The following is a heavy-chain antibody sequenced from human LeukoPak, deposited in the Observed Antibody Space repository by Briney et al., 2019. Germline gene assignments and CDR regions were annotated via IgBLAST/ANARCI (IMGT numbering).Heavy chain of an antibody. V-gene: IGHV3-9*01. Sequence: PGGSLSLSCAASGFTFDDYAMHWVRHASGKGLEWASGISWNSGSIGYADSVKGRFTISRDNAKNSLYLQMNSLRAEDTAFYYCAKVLVGAADDAFDIWGQGTMVTVSS. CDR3: AKVLVGAADDAFDI. CDR2: ISWNSGSI. J-gene: IGHJ3*02. CDR1: GFTFDDYA. D-gene: IGHD1-26*01.